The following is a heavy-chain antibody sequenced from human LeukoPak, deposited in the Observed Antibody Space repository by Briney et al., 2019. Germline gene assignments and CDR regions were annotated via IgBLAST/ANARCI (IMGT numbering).Heavy chain of an antibody. D-gene: IGHD3-22*01. V-gene: IGHV4-30-4*01. CDR3: ARDPDYYDSSGHRSLRRSGAFDI. CDR2: IYYSGST. Sequence: SETLSLTCTVSGGSISSGDYYWSWIRQPPGQGLEWIGYIYYSGSTYYTPSLKSSVTISVDTSKSQFSLKLSSVTAADTAVYYCARDPDYYDSSGHRSLRRSGAFDIWGQGTMVTVSS. CDR1: GGSISSGDYY. J-gene: IGHJ3*02.